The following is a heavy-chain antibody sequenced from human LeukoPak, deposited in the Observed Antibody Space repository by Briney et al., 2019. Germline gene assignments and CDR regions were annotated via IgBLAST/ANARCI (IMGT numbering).Heavy chain of an antibody. Sequence: ASVNDSCQSSGYTHLKQVLDALRQATGQGREGMPWMNPGSGDRRYAQKFQGRLTMSCNISMSTANMELRSLTSEDTAVYLCGKSRLGYYMDVWGTGTPVTVSS. CDR1: GYTHLKQV. J-gene: IGHJ6*03. CDR2: MNPGSGDR. CDR3: GKSRLGYYMDV. V-gene: IGHV1-8*01. D-gene: IGHD6-19*01.